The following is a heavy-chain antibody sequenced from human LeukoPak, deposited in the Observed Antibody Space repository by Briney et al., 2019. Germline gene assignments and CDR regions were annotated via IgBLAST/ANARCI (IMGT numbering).Heavy chain of an antibody. Sequence: ASVKVSCKASGYTFPNSYPHWVRQAPGEGLEYMGMVNPSDGNTNYAQKFQGRVTMTRDTSTSTVYMELSSLRSEDTAVYYCARESRPGAKYFDYWGQGTLVIVSS. CDR2: VNPSDGNT. CDR1: GYTFPNSY. J-gene: IGHJ4*02. D-gene: IGHD1-26*01. V-gene: IGHV1-46*01. CDR3: ARESRPGAKYFDY.